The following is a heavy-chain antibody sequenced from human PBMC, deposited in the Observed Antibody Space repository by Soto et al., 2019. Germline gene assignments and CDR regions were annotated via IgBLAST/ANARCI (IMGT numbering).Heavy chain of an antibody. CDR2: ISYDGSRK. J-gene: IGHJ6*02. CDR3: AKNVGGSGDYPNRGMYV. Sequence: QVQLVESGGGVVQPGRSLRLSCAASGFPFSTRAIHWVRQAPGKGLEWVSVISYDGSRKYYADSVKGRFTISRDNSENRVYLQMNSLRAEDTAVYYCAKNVGGSGDYPNRGMYVWGQGTTVTVSS. CDR1: GFPFSTRA. V-gene: IGHV3-30-3*02. D-gene: IGHD4-17*01.